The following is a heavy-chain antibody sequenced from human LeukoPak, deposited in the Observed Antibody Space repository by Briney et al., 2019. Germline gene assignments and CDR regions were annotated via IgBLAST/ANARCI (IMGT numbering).Heavy chain of an antibody. CDR2: INHSGST. V-gene: IGHV4-34*01. CDR1: GGSFSGYY. J-gene: IGHJ4*02. CDR3: AREGSSGYYYFDY. D-gene: IGHD3-22*01. Sequence: SETLSLTCAVYGGSFSGYYWSWIRQPPGKGLEWIGEINHSGSTNYNPSLKSRVTISVDTSKSQFSLKLSSVTAADTAVYYCAREGSSGYYYFDYWGQGTLVTVSS.